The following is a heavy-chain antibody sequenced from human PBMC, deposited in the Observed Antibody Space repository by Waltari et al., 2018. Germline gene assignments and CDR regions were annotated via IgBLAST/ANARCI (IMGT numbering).Heavy chain of an antibody. CDR3: RMIGHPRYAFDI. D-gene: IGHD3-22*01. Sequence: QLQLQESGPGLVKPSETLSLTCTVSGGSISSSSYYWGWIRQPPGKGLEWIGSIYYSGSTYYNPPLKSRVTISVDTSKNQFSLKLSSVTAADTAVYYCRMIGHPRYAFDIWGQGTMVTVSS. CDR1: GGSISSSSYY. CDR2: IYYSGST. V-gene: IGHV4-39*01. J-gene: IGHJ3*02.